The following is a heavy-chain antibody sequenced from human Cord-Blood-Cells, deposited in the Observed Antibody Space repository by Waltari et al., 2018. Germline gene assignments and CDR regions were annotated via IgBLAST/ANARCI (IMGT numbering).Heavy chain of an antibody. CDR2: ISSSSSYI. J-gene: IGHJ4*02. CDR1: GFTFRSHS. D-gene: IGHD3-3*01. CDR3: ARNDDFWSGYDY. Sequence: EVQLVESGGGLVKPGGSLRLSCAAFGFTFRSHSMHRVRQAPGKGLEWVSSISSSSSYIYYADSVKGRFTISRDNAKNSLYLQMNSLRAEDTAVYYCARNDDFWSGYDYWGQGTLVTVSS. V-gene: IGHV3-21*01.